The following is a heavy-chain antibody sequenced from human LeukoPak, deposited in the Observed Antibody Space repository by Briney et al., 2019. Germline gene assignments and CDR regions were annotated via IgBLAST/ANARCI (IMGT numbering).Heavy chain of an antibody. D-gene: IGHD3-3*01. CDR3: ARDDGVLRFLGGNGFDI. V-gene: IGHV3-23*01. J-gene: IGHJ3*02. CDR1: GFTFSSYA. Sequence: GGSLRLSCAASGFTFSSYAMSGVRKAPGKGLEWVSAIRGSGGSTYYADSVKGRFTISRDNSKNTLYVQVNSLRAEDTAVYYCARDDGVLRFLGGNGFDIWGQGTMVTVSS. CDR2: IRGSGGST.